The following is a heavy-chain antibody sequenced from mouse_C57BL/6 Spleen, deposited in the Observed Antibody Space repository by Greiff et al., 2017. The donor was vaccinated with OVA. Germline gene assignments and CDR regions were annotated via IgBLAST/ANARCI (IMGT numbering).Heavy chain of an antibody. CDR1: GYSFTGYY. CDR3: AGGYGRGYFDV. V-gene: IGHV1-42*01. Sequence: LVESGPELVKPGASVKISCKASGYSFTGYYMNWVKQSPEKSLEWIGAINPSTGGTTYNQKFKAKATLTVDNSSSTAYMQLKSLTAEDSAVYYCAGGYGRGYFDVWGTGTTVTVSS. D-gene: IGHD1-1*01. J-gene: IGHJ1*03. CDR2: INPSTGGT.